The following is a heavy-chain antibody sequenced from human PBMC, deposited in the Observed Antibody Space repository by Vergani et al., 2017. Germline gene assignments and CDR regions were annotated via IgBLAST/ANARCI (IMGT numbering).Heavy chain of an antibody. Sequence: QVQLQESGPGLVKPSETLSLTCTVSGDSISSISSYYWSWIRQPPGKGLEWIGYINNNGITNYNPSLKSRVTISVDTSKNQFSLKLSSVTAADTAVYYCSREINGDYEWTWWFDPWGQGSLVTVSS. CDR3: SREINGDYEWTWWFDP. V-gene: IGHV4-61*01. D-gene: IGHD4-17*01. CDR1: GDSISSISSYY. J-gene: IGHJ5*02. CDR2: INNNGIT.